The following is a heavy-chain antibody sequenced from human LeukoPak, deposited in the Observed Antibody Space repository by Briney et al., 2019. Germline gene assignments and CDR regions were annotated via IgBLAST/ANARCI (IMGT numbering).Heavy chain of an antibody. V-gene: IGHV3-23*01. Sequence: GSLRLSCAASGFTFSTYVMSWVRQAPGKGLEWVSAISGSGGSTYYADSVKGRFTISRDNPKNTLYLQMNSLGADDTAVYYCAKGNWRYFDYWGQGTLVTVSS. CDR1: GFTFSTYV. CDR2: ISGSGGST. D-gene: IGHD1-1*01. CDR3: AKGNWRYFDY. J-gene: IGHJ4*02.